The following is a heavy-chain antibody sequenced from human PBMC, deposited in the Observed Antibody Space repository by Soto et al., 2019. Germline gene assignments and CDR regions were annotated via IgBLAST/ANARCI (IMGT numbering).Heavy chain of an antibody. V-gene: IGHV3-30*18. CDR2: MSYAGTYK. D-gene: IGHD6-6*01. J-gene: IGHJ4*02. CDR1: GFTFSDYG. Sequence: VGSLRLSCAVSGFTFSDYGMHWVRQAPGKGLEWVAVMSYAGTYKYYADSVKGRFTISRDLSGNTLFLQMNSLRLEDTAVYFCAKEMYPRTVLDSSSPWGDYWGQGTLVTVSS. CDR3: AKEMYPRTVLDSSSPWGDY.